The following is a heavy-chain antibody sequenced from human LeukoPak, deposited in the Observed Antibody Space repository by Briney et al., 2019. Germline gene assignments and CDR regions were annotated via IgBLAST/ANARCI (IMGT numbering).Heavy chain of an antibody. CDR2: IIPILGIA. D-gene: IGHD3-22*01. J-gene: IGHJ5*02. Sequence: ASVKVSCKASGGTFSSYTISWVRQAPGQGLEWMGRIIPILGIANYAQKFQGRVTITADKSTSTAYMELSSLRSEDTAVYYCARALRGSSGYYYDPENKNWFDPWGQGTLVTVSS. CDR1: GGTFSSYT. V-gene: IGHV1-69*02. CDR3: ARALRGSSGYYYDPENKNWFDP.